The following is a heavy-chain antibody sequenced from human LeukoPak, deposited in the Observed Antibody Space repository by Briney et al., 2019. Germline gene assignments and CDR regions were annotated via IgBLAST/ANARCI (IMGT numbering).Heavy chain of an antibody. Sequence: TGGSLRLSCAPSGFTFRYYSMNRVRQAPGKGLEWVSYTVPSSSEIYYVDSVKGRFTISRDNAKNSLYLQMDSLRDEDTAVYYCVRDHDYALDYWGQGTLVTVSS. D-gene: IGHD4-17*01. CDR1: GFTFRYYS. V-gene: IGHV3-48*02. CDR3: VRDHDYALDY. CDR2: TVPSSSEI. J-gene: IGHJ4*02.